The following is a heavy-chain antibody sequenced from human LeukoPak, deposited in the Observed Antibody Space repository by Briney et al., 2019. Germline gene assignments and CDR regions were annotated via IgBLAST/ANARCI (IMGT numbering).Heavy chain of an antibody. D-gene: IGHD5-18*01. CDR3: ARDRGKRVETSMVGFP. J-gene: IGHJ5*02. CDR2: ISSSSTYT. CDR1: GFTFSSYS. V-gene: IGHV3-21*01. Sequence: GGSLRLSCAASGFTFSSYSMNWVRQAPGKGLEWVSSISSSSTYTYYADSVKGRFTISRDNAKNSPYLQINNLRAEDTAVYYCARDRGKRVETSMVGFPWGQGTLVTVSS.